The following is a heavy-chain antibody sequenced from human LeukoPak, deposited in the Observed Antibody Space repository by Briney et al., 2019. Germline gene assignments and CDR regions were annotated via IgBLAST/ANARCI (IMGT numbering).Heavy chain of an antibody. CDR3: ANFVDTSMGGNDY. Sequence: GGSLRLSCAASGFTFSSYGMHWVRQAPGKGLEWVAVIWYDGSNKYYADSVKGRFTISRDNSKNTLYLQMNSLRAEDTALYYCANFVDTSMGGNDYWGQGTLVTVSS. CDR1: GFTFSSYG. D-gene: IGHD5-18*01. CDR2: IWYDGSNK. V-gene: IGHV3-33*06. J-gene: IGHJ4*02.